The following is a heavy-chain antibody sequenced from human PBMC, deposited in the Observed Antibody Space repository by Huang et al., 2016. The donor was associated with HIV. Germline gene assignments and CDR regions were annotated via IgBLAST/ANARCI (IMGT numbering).Heavy chain of an antibody. CDR1: GFTVSGTY. J-gene: IGHJ4*02. D-gene: IGHD1-26*01. CDR3: ARGGNTVGYFDN. Sequence: EVQLVESGGGLIQPGGSLRLSCAASGFTVSGTYMSWVRQAPRKGREWVSVMYSGGTTYCADSGKGRFTFSRDNAKNTVYLQMNSLRADDTAVYYCARGGNTVGYFDNWGQGTLVTVSS. CDR2: MYSGGTT. V-gene: IGHV3-53*01.